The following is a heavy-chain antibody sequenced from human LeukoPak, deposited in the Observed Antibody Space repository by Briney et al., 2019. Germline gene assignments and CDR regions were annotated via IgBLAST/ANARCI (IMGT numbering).Heavy chain of an antibody. CDR1: GFTFSSYA. CDR3: ARAAYYYESSGSTSDWFAP. J-gene: IGHJ5*02. Sequence: GGSLRLSCAASGFTFSSYAMHWVRQAPGKGLEWVAVISYDGSNKYYADSVKGRFTISRDNSKNTLYLQMNSLRAEDTAVYYCARAAYYYESSGSTSDWFAPWGQGTLVTAPS. CDR2: ISYDGSNK. V-gene: IGHV3-30-3*01. D-gene: IGHD3-22*01.